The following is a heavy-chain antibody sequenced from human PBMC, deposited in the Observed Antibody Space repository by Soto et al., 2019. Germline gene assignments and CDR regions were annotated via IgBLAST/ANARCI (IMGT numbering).Heavy chain of an antibody. V-gene: IGHV4-31*03. CDR2: IYYSGST. J-gene: IGHJ5*02. CDR1: GGSISSGGYY. CDR3: ARDSLDYGGNSGRFDP. Sequence: SETLSLTCTVSGGSISSGGYYWSWIRQHPGKGLEWIGYIYYSGSTYYNPSLKSRVTISVDTSKNQFSLKLSSVTAADTAVYYCARDSLDYGGNSGRFDPWGQGTLVTVSS. D-gene: IGHD4-17*01.